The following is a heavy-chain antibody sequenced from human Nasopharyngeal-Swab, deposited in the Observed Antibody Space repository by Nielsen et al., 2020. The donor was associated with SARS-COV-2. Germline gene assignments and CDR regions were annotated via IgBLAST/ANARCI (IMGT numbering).Heavy chain of an antibody. CDR2: ISSSSSYI. V-gene: IGHV3-21*01. CDR1: GFTFSSYS. J-gene: IGHJ6*02. D-gene: IGHD3-3*01. Sequence: GESLKISCAASGFTFSSYSMNWVRQAPGTGLEWVSSISSSSSYIYYADSVKGRFTISRDNAKNSLYLQMNSLRAEDTAVYYCASYDFWSGSTYYYYYGMDVWGQGTTVTVSS. CDR3: ASYDFWSGSTYYYYYGMDV.